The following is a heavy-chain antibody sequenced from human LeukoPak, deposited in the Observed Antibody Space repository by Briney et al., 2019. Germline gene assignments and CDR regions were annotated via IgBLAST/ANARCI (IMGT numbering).Heavy chain of an antibody. V-gene: IGHV3-20*04. Sequence: GGSLGLSCAASGFTFDDYGMSWVRQAPGKGLEWVSGINWNGGSTGYADSVKGRFTISRDNAKNSLYLQMNSLRAEDTALYYCARDPVKYQLLRNWFDPWGQGTLVTVSS. CDR1: GFTFDDYG. CDR3: ARDPVKYQLLRNWFDP. CDR2: INWNGGST. D-gene: IGHD2-2*01. J-gene: IGHJ5*02.